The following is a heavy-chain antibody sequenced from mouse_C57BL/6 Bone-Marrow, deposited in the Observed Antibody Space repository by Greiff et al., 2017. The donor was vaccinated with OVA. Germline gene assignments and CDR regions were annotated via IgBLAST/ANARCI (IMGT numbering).Heavy chain of an antibody. Sequence: EVQGVESGGDLVKPGGSLKLSCAASGFTFSSYGMSWVRQTPDKRLEWVATISSGGSYTYYPDSVKGRVTISRDNAKNTLYLQMSSLKSEDTAMYYCAIQSTMVTTPVYYAMDYWGQGTSVTVSS. D-gene: IGHD2-2*01. J-gene: IGHJ4*01. CDR1: GFTFSSYG. CDR2: ISSGGSYT. CDR3: AIQSTMVTTPVYYAMDY. V-gene: IGHV5-6*01.